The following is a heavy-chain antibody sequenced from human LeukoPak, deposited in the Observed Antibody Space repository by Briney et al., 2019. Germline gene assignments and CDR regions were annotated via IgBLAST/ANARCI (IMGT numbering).Heavy chain of an antibody. CDR1: GYTFTSYD. J-gene: IGHJ5*02. Sequence: ASVKVSCKASGYTFTSYDINWVRQATGQGLEWMGWMNPNSGNTGYAQKFQGRVTMTRNTSISTAYMELSSLRSEDTAVYYCARGRTTVTHNWFDPWGQGTLVTVSS. CDR2: MNPNSGNT. CDR3: ARGRTTVTHNWFDP. D-gene: IGHD4-17*01. V-gene: IGHV1-8*01.